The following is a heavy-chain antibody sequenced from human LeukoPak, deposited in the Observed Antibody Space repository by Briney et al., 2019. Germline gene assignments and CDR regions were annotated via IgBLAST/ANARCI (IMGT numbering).Heavy chain of an antibody. CDR1: GGSISSYY. Sequence: SETLSLTCTVSGGSISSYYWSWIRQPAGKGLEWIGRIYTSGSTNYNPSLKSRVTMSVDTSKNQFSLKLSSVTAADTAVYYCAAQGYCSGGSCYSVDYWGQGTLVTVSS. CDR3: AAQGYCSGGSCYSVDY. D-gene: IGHD2-15*01. J-gene: IGHJ4*02. V-gene: IGHV4-4*07. CDR2: IYTSGST.